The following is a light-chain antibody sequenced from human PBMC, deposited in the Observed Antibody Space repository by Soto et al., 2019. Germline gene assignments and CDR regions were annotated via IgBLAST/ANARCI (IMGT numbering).Light chain of an antibody. CDR1: SGHSSYA. V-gene: IGLV4-69*01. CDR3: QTWGTGILV. CDR2: LNSDGSH. J-gene: IGLJ2*01. Sequence: QSVLTQSPSASASLGASAKLTCTLSSGHSSYAIAWHQQQPEKGPRYLMKLNSDGSHSKGDGIPDRFSGSSSGAERYLTISSLQSEDEADYYCQTWGTGILVFGGGTQLTVL.